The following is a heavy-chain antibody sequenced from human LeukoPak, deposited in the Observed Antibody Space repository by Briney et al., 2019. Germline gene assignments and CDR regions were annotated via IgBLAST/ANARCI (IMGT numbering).Heavy chain of an antibody. CDR2: IYHSGST. CDR3: AGYSGYDKGNYYYYFGMDV. V-gene: IGHV4-30-2*01. Sequence: SQTLSLTCAVSGGSISSGGYSWSWIRQPPGKGLEWIGYIYHSGSTYYNPSLKSRVTISVDRSKNQFSLKLSSVTAADTAVYYCAGYSGYDKGNYYYYFGMDVCGQGSTVTASS. D-gene: IGHD5-12*01. CDR1: GGSISSGGYS. J-gene: IGHJ6*02.